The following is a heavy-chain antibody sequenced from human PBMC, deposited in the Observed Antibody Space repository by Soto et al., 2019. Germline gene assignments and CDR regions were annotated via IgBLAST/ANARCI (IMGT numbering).Heavy chain of an antibody. Sequence: PSETLSLTCTVSGGSISSGDYYWSWIRQPPGKGLEWIGYIYYSGSTYYNPSLKSRVTISVDTSKNQFSLKLSSVTPADTAVYYCARDRWQQPSGINYYYGMDVWGQGTTVTVSS. CDR3: ARDRWQQPSGINYYYGMDV. J-gene: IGHJ6*02. D-gene: IGHD6-13*01. V-gene: IGHV4-30-4*01. CDR2: IYYSGST. CDR1: GGSISSGDYY.